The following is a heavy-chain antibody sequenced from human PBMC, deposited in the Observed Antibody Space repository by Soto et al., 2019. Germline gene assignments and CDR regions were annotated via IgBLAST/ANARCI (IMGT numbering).Heavy chain of an antibody. Sequence: GESLKISCKGSGYSFTSYWISWVRQMPGKGLEWMGRIDPSDSYTNYSPSFQGHVTISADKSISTAYLQWSSLKASDTAMYYCARRDGSGSYESYYGVDVWGQGTTVTVSS. V-gene: IGHV5-10-1*01. CDR1: GYSFTSYW. CDR3: ARRDGSGSYESYYGVDV. D-gene: IGHD3-10*01. J-gene: IGHJ6*02. CDR2: IDPSDSYT.